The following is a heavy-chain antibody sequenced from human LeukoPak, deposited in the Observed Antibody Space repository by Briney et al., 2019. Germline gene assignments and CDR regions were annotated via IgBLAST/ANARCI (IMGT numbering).Heavy chain of an antibody. CDR1: GYTFTSYG. V-gene: IGHV1-18*01. CDR3: ARVAGYYDFWSGYFTPTPFDY. CDR2: ISAYYGNT. Sequence: GASVKVSCKASGYTFTSYGISWVRQAPGQGLEWMGWISAYYGNTNYAQKLQGRVTMTTDTSTSTAYMELRSLRSDDTAVYYCARVAGYYDFWSGYFTPTPFDYWGQGTLVTVSS. J-gene: IGHJ4*02. D-gene: IGHD3-3*01.